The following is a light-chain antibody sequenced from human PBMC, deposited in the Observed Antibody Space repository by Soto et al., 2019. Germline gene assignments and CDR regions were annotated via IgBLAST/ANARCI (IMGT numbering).Light chain of an antibody. CDR2: AAS. J-gene: IGKJ4*01. CDR1: QNINYF. Sequence: DVRLTQSPSSLSASVGDRVTITCRASQNINYFLNWYQQRPGKAPKLLIYAASNLETGVPSRFSGGGSGTTFTRIISVLQPEDFATYYCQHGFNTPLTFGGGTKVEIK. V-gene: IGKV1-39*01. CDR3: QHGFNTPLT.